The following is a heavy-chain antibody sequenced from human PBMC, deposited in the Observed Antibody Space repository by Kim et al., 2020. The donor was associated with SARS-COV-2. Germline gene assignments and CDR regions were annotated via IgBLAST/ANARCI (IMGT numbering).Heavy chain of an antibody. Sequence: GGSLRLSCAASGFTFSSYSMNWVRQAPGKGLEWVSSISSSSSYIYYADSVKGRFTISRDNAKNSLYLQMNSLRAEDTAVYYCARDSYGDFHYGMDVWGQGTTVTVSS. CDR3: ARDSYGDFHYGMDV. D-gene: IGHD4-17*01. V-gene: IGHV3-21*01. CDR2: ISSSSSYI. J-gene: IGHJ6*02. CDR1: GFTFSSYS.